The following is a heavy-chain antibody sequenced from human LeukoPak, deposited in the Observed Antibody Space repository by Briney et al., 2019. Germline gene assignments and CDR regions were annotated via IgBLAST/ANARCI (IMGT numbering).Heavy chain of an antibody. CDR1: GGSFSGYS. CDR2: INHSGST. D-gene: IGHD4-11*01. Sequence: SETLSLTCAVYGGSFSGYSWSWIPQPPGKGLEWIGEINHSGSTNYNPSLKSRVTISVDTSKNQFSLKLSSVTGADTAVYYCAGGLHLNFDYWRQGTLVTVSS. J-gene: IGHJ4*02. CDR3: AGGLHLNFDY. V-gene: IGHV4-34*01.